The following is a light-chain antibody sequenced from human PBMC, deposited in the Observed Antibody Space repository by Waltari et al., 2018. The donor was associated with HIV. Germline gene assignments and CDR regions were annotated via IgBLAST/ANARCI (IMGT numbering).Light chain of an antibody. CDR1: QAISTY. CDR2: SAY. V-gene: IGKV1-39*01. Sequence: DIQMTQSPSSLSASLGDSVVITCRASQAISTYLNWYQLKPGKAPVLLVYSAYTLQPGAPSRFRGAGSGRDFSLSISGLQTEDFATYFCQQSYGSPFNFGPGT. J-gene: IGKJ3*01. CDR3: QQSYGSPFN.